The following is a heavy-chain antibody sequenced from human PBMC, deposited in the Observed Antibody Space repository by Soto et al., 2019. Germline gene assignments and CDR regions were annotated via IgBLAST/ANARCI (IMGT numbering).Heavy chain of an antibody. V-gene: IGHV4-34*01. CDR2: INHSGST. J-gene: IGHJ6*03. Sequence: SETLSLTCAVYGGSFSGYYWSWIRQPPGKGLEWIGEINHSGSTNYNPSLKSRVTISVDTSKNQFSLKLSSVTAADTAVYYCARAVVAGMRYYYYYMDVWGKGTTVTVSS. D-gene: IGHD6-19*01. CDR3: ARAVVAGMRYYYYYMDV. CDR1: GGSFSGYY.